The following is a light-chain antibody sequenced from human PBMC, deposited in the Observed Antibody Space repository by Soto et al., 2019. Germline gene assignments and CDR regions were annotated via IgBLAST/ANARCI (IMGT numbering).Light chain of an antibody. CDR3: AAWDDSMSAWV. CDR2: SNN. CDR1: SSNIGSNT. Sequence: QSVVTQPPSASGTPGQRDTISCSGSSSNIGSNTVIWYQQLPGTAPKLLIYSNNKRPSGVPDRFSGSKSGTSASLAISGLQSEDEADYYCAAWDDSMSAWVFGGGTKLTVL. J-gene: IGLJ3*02. V-gene: IGLV1-44*01.